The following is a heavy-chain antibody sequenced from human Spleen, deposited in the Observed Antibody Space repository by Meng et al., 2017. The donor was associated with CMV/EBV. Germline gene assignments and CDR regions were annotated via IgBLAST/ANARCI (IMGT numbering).Heavy chain of an antibody. CDR3: ARDRWAPGDV. J-gene: IGHJ6*02. D-gene: IGHD1-26*01. CDR1: GLTFSDYG. Sequence: GESLKISCEASGLTFSDYGMSWVRQAPGKGLEWVSAIGAKAGGTYYADSVKGRFTISRDNAKNSLFLQMNSLRVEDMAVYYCARDRWAPGDVWGQGTTVTVSS. CDR2: IGAKAGGT. V-gene: IGHV3-23*01.